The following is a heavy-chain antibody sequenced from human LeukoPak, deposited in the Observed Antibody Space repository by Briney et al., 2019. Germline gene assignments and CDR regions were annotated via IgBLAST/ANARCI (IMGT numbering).Heavy chain of an antibody. Sequence: GASVKVSCEASGYTFTSYGISWVRQAPGQGLEWMGWISAYNGNTNYAQKLQGRVTMTTDTSTSTAYTELRSLRSDNTAVYYCARDIADIVVVPAAIRNWGQGTLVTVSS. V-gene: IGHV1-18*01. D-gene: IGHD2-2*02. CDR1: GYTFTSYG. CDR2: ISAYNGNT. CDR3: ARDIADIVVVPAAIRN. J-gene: IGHJ4*02.